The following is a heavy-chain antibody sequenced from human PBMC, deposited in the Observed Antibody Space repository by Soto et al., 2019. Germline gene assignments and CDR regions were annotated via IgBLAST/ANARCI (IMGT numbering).Heavy chain of an antibody. CDR1: GYTFTTHG. Sequence: QVQLVQSGAEVKKPGASVKVSCKASGYTFTTHGISWVRQAPGQGLEWMGWVRGDNGHTNYAQSLQGRVTMTTDTSTNTAYMELRSLRADDTAVYYCARGLGYCRSGTCYREGCDPWGQGTLVTVSS. CDR2: VRGDNGHT. CDR3: ARGLGYCRSGTCYREGCDP. J-gene: IGHJ5*02. V-gene: IGHV1-18*01. D-gene: IGHD2-15*01.